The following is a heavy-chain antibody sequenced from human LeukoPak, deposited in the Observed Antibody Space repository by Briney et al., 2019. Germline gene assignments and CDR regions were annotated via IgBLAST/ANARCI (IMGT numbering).Heavy chain of an antibody. D-gene: IGHD5-18*01. CDR1: GFTFSSYD. Sequence: QPGGSLRLSCAASGFTFSSYDMHWVRQATGKGLEWVSAIGTAGDTYYPGSVKCRFTISRENAKNSLYLQMNSLRAGDTAVYYCARGGGYSYGFYYYYGMDVWGQGTTVTVSS. CDR3: ARGGGYSYGFYYYYGMDV. CDR2: IGTAGDT. V-gene: IGHV3-13*01. J-gene: IGHJ6*02.